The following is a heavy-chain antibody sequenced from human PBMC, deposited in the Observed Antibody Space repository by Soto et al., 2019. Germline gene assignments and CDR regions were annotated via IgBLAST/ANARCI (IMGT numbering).Heavy chain of an antibody. V-gene: IGHV3-74*01. Sequence: EVQLVESGGGLVQPGGSLRLSCAASGFAFSSHWMHWVRQAPGKGLVWVARISSDGSITSYGDSVKGRFTISRDNAKNTLYLQMNSLRVEDTAVYYCARDPDHYSYYGMDVWGQGTTVSVSS. CDR2: ISSDGSIT. CDR1: GFAFSSHW. J-gene: IGHJ6*02. CDR3: ARDPDHYSYYGMDV.